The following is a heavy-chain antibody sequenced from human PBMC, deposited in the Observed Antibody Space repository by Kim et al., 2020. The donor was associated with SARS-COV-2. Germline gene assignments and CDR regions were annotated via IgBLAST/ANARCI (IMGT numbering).Heavy chain of an antibody. D-gene: IGHD3-22*01. Sequence: KGRFTISRDNSKNTLYLQMNSLRAEDTAVYYCAKDPYYYDTSGIPDDAFDIWGQGTLVTVSS. V-gene: IGHV3-23*01. CDR3: AKDPYYYDTSGIPDDAFDI. J-gene: IGHJ3*02.